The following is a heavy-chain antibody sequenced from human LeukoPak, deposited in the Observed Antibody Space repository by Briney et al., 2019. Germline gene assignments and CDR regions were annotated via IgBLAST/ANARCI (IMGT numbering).Heavy chain of an antibody. Sequence: WGSLRLSCAASGFTFSSYAMSWVRQAPGKGLEWVSAISGSGGSTYYADSVKGRFTISRDNSKNTLCLQMNSLRAEDTAVYYCAKNPRDCSGGSCYSDYYFDYWGQGTLVTVSS. V-gene: IGHV3-23*01. J-gene: IGHJ4*02. CDR1: GFTFSSYA. CDR2: ISGSGGST. CDR3: AKNPRDCSGGSCYSDYYFDY. D-gene: IGHD2-15*01.